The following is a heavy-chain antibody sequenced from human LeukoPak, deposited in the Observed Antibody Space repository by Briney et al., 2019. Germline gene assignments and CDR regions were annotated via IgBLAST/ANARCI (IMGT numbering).Heavy chain of an antibody. J-gene: IGHJ4*02. CDR2: INHSGGT. D-gene: IGHD3-10*01. CDR3: ARGGATPMVFRY. V-gene: IGHV4-34*01. CDR1: GGSFSDYY. Sequence: SETLSLTCAVYGGSFSDYYWSWIRQSPGKGLEWIGEINHSGGTKYNPSLKSRVAISIDTSKNQFSLHLTSVTAADTAVYYCARGGATPMVFRYWGRGTLVTVSS.